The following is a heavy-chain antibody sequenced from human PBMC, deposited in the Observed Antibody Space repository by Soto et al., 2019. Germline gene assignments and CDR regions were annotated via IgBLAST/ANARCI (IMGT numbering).Heavy chain of an antibody. Sequence: PSETLSLTCTVSGGSISSYYWSWIRQPPGKGLEWIGYIYYSGSTNYNPSLKSRVTISVDTSKNQFSLKLSSVTAADTAVYYCAREVTAAGPFDPWGQGTLVTVS. CDR1: GGSISSYY. CDR3: AREVTAAGPFDP. J-gene: IGHJ5*02. D-gene: IGHD6-13*01. V-gene: IGHV4-59*01. CDR2: IYYSGST.